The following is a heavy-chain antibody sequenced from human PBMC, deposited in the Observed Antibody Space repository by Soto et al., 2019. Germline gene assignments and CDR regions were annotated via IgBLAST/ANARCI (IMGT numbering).Heavy chain of an antibody. CDR2: INHSGST. D-gene: IGHD3-22*01. Sequence: KQSQTLSLTCAVYGGSFSGYYWSWIRQPPGKGLEWIGEINHSGSTNYNPSLKSRVTISVDTSKNQFSLKLSSVTAADTAVYYCARGPYYYDSSGYYYYYYGMDVWGQGTTVTVSS. CDR1: GGSFSGYY. J-gene: IGHJ6*02. V-gene: IGHV4-34*01. CDR3: ARGPYYYDSSGYYYYYYGMDV.